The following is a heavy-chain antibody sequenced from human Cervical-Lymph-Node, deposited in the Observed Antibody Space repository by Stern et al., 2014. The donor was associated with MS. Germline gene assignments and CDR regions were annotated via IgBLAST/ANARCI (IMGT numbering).Heavy chain of an antibody. J-gene: IGHJ4*02. CDR2: MSESGST. V-gene: IGHV4-39*01. Sequence: QLQLQESGPGLVKPSETLSLTCIVSGGSISSSSYYWGWVRQPPGKGLEWIGTMSESGSTYYNPSLKSRVTISVDTSNNHFSLKLISVTVADTAVYYCARQRRARLDAFDYWGQGTLVTVSS. D-gene: IGHD1-1*01. CDR1: GGSISSSSYY. CDR3: ARQRRARLDAFDY.